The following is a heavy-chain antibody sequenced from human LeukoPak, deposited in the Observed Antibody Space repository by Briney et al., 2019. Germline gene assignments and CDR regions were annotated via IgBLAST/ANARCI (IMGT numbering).Heavy chain of an antibody. CDR3: ARVKKGPRLVPFDY. CDR2: INHCGST. J-gene: IGHJ4*02. Sequence: SETLSLTCAVYGGSFSGYYWSWIRQPPGKGLEWIGEINHCGSTNYNPSLKSRVTISVDTSKNQFSLKLSSVTAADTAVYYCARVKKGPRLVPFDYWGQGTLVTVSS. D-gene: IGHD3-22*01. CDR1: GGSFSGYY. V-gene: IGHV4-34*01.